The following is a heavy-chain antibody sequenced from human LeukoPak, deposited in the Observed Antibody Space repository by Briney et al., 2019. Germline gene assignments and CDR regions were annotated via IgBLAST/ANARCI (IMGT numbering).Heavy chain of an antibody. Sequence: SETLSLTSSVYGGSFSGYYWSWIRQPPGKGLEWIGEINHSGSTNYNPSLKSRVTISVDTSKNQFSLKLSSVTAADTAVYYCARETYYYDSSGYYEAGYWGQGTLVTVSS. CDR2: INHSGST. J-gene: IGHJ4*02. CDR3: ARETYYYDSSGYYEAGY. CDR1: GGSFSGYY. V-gene: IGHV4-34*01. D-gene: IGHD3-22*01.